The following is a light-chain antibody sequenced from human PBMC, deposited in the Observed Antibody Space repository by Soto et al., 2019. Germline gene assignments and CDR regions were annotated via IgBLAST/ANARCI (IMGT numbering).Light chain of an antibody. J-gene: IGLJ1*01. CDR3: SSYTSSSTYV. Sequence: SVLTQPPSVSGSPVQSVAISCTGTSSDVGSYNRVSWYQQPPGTAPKLMIYEVSNRPSGVPDRFSGSKSGNTASLTISGLQAEDEADYYCSSYTSSSTYVFGTGTKVTVL. V-gene: IGLV2-18*02. CDR1: SSDVGSYNR. CDR2: EVS.